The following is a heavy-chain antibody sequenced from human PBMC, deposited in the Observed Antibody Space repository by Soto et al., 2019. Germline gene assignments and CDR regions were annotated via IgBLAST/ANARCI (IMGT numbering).Heavy chain of an antibody. Sequence: ASVKVSCKASGYTFTSYAMHWVRQAPGQRLEWMGWINAGNGNTKYSQKFQGRVTITRDTSASTAYMELSSLRSEDTAVYYCARDWFRITMVRGVIIPYFDYWGQGTLVTVSS. CDR1: GYTFTSYA. V-gene: IGHV1-3*01. CDR2: INAGNGNT. CDR3: ARDWFRITMVRGVIIPYFDY. J-gene: IGHJ4*02. D-gene: IGHD3-10*01.